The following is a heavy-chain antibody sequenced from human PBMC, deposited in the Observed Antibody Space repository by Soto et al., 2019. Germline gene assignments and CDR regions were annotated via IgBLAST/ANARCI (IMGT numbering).Heavy chain of an antibody. CDR3: ARDGTYYYSLDAFDI. V-gene: IGHV3-33*01. CDR2: IWYDGSNK. Sequence: QVQLVESGGGVVQPGRSLRLSCAASGFTFSSYGMHWVRQAPGKGLEWVAVIWYDGSNKYYADSVKGRFTISRDNSKNTLYLQMNSLRAGDTAVYYCARDGTYYYSLDAFDIWGQGTMVTVSS. CDR1: GFTFSSYG. D-gene: IGHD3-10*01. J-gene: IGHJ3*02.